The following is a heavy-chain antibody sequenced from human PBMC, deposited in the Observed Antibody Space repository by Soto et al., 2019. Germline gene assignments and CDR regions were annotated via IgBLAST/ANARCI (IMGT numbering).Heavy chain of an antibody. CDR2: IYASGNT. Sequence: KTAETLSLPCTVSGGSFSSYYWRWIRQPSGKGLESIGRIYASGNTNYNPSLKRRVTISADTCKNLFSLKLSSVSAADTAVYECSRDLVLAQSDYLCQGDQVAV. CDR1: GGSFSSYY. V-gene: IGHV4-4*07. J-gene: IGHJ4*02. D-gene: IGHD2-8*01. CDR3: SRDLVLAQSDY.